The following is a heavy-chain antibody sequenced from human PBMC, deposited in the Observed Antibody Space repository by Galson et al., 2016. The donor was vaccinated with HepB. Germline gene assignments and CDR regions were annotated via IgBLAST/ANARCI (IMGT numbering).Heavy chain of an antibody. CDR2: IIPIFGTT. CDR3: ALVHYHSSTTYYKWDY. J-gene: IGHJ4*02. V-gene: IGHV1-69*13. D-gene: IGHD3-10*01. Sequence: SVKVSCKASGGTFITYAISWVRQAPGQGLEWMGGIIPIFGTTNYAQKFQGTVTITAGESTTTAYMELSSLRSEDTAVYYCALVHYHSSTTYYKWDYWGQGTLVTVSS. CDR1: GGTFITYA.